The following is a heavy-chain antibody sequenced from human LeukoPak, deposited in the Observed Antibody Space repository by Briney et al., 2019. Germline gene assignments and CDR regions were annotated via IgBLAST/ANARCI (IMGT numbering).Heavy chain of an antibody. J-gene: IGHJ6*04. CDR2: ISSSGSTI. V-gene: IGHV3-48*03. CDR1: GFTFSSYE. D-gene: IGHD6-13*01. Sequence: GGPLRLSCAASGFTFSSYEMNWVRQAPGKGLEWVSYISSSGSTIYYADSVKGRFTISRDNAKNSLYLQMNSLRAEDTAVYYCAREGQQLATWYYGMDVWGKGTTVTVSS. CDR3: AREGQQLATWYYGMDV.